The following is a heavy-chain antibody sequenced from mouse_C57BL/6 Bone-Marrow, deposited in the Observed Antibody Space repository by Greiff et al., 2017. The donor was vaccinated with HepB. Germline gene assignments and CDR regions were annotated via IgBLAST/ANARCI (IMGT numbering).Heavy chain of an antibody. Sequence: VQLQQSGTELVKPGASVKLSCKASGYTFTSYWMHWVKQRPGQGLEWIGNINPSNGGTNYNEKFKSKATLTVDKSSSTAYMQLSSLTSEDSAVYYCAKEDYDRGYAMDYWGQGTSVTVSS. D-gene: IGHD1-1*01. J-gene: IGHJ4*01. V-gene: IGHV1-53*01. CDR1: GYTFTSYW. CDR3: AKEDYDRGYAMDY. CDR2: INPSNGGT.